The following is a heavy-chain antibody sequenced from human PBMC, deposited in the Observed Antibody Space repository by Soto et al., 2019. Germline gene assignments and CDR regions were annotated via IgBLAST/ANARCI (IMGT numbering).Heavy chain of an antibody. CDR1: GFTFSSYG. Sequence: GGSLRLSCAASGFTFSSYGMHWVRQAPGKGLEWVAIISYDGSNTYYADSVRGRFTISRDNSKNTLYLQMNSLRVEDTAVYYCARDGVGATTYFGYFDYWGQGTPVTVSS. V-gene: IGHV3-30*03. J-gene: IGHJ4*02. CDR2: ISYDGSNT. D-gene: IGHD1-26*01. CDR3: ARDGVGATTYFGYFDY.